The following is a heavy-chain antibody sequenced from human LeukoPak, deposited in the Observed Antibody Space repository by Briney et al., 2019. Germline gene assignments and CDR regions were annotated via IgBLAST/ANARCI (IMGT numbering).Heavy chain of an antibody. J-gene: IGHJ4*02. CDR1: GFTFSNYG. D-gene: IGHD6-13*01. CDR2: ISYDGSNK. CDR3: AKDRGIAAADLDY. V-gene: IGHV3-30*18. Sequence: GGSLRLSCAASGFTFSNYGMHWVRQAPGKGLEWVAVISYDGSNKYYADSVKGRFTISRDNSENTLYLQMNSLKPEDTAMYYCAKDRGIAAADLDYWGQGTLVTVSS.